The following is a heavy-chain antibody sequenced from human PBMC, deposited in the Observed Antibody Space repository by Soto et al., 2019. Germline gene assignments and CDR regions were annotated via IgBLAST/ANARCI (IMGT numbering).Heavy chain of an antibody. CDR3: ARGVTTVTTIDY. CDR2: IYHSGST. D-gene: IGHD4-17*01. CDR1: GGSISSGGYS. J-gene: IGHJ4*02. V-gene: IGHV4-30-2*01. Sequence: KTSETLSLTCAVSGGSISSGGYSWSWIRQPPGKGLEWIGYIYHSGSTYYNPSLKSRVTISVDRSKNQFSLKLSSVTAADTAVYYCARGVTTVTTIDYWGQGTLVTVSS.